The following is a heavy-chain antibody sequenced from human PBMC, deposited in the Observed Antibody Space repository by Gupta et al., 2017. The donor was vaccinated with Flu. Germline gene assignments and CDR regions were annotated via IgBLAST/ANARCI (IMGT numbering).Heavy chain of an antibody. CDR3: ARDLFDILTGYYPNWFDP. D-gene: IGHD3-9*01. V-gene: IGHV1-18*01. CDR1: GYTFTSYG. J-gene: IGHJ5*02. Sequence: VQLAQSGAEVKKPGASVKVSCKASGYTFTSYGISGVRQAPGQGLEWMGWISAYNGNTNYAQKLQGRVTMTTDTSTSTAYMELRSLRSDDTAVYYCARDLFDILTGYYPNWFDPWGQGTLVTVSS. CDR2: ISAYNGNT.